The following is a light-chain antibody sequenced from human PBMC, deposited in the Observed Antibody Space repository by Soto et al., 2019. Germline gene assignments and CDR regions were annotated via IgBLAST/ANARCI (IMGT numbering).Light chain of an antibody. J-gene: IGKJ4*01. CDR2: GSS. CDR3: QQYYLWGLS. V-gene: IGKV3D-15*01. Sequence: MTQSPGNLSVSPGEGVTLFCRASQNVATNLAWYQVRPGQAPRLLIYGSSTRATGIPATFSGSGSGTHFSLTISSLQSEDCAIYYCQQYYLWGLSFGGGTKVDNK. CDR1: QNVATN.